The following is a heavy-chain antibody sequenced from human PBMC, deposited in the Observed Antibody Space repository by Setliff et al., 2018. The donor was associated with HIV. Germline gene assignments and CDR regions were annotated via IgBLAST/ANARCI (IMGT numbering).Heavy chain of an antibody. V-gene: IGHV4-4*02. CDR3: ARSLTSTTMTVVFMGLGAFDI. D-gene: IGHD3-22*01. J-gene: IGHJ3*02. CDR1: GGSITTNNW. Sequence: PSETLSLTCTVAGGSITTNNWWSWVRQSPGKGLEWIGEIFHSGSANYNPSLKSRVTISVDRSKNQFSLKLSSVTAADTAVYYCARSLTSTTMTVVFMGLGAFDIWGQGTMVTVSS. CDR2: IFHSGSA.